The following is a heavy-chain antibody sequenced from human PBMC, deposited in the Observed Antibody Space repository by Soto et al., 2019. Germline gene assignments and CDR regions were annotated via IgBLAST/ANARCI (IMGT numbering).Heavy chain of an antibody. D-gene: IGHD2-2*01. Sequence: SETLSLTCTVSVGSISSYYWIWIRQPPGKGLEWIGYIYYSGSTNYNPSLKSRVTISVDTSKNQFSLKLSSVTAADTAVYYCARDRGVGYCSSTSCYWSPYYYYGMDVWGQGTTVTVSS. V-gene: IGHV4-59*01. CDR3: ARDRGVGYCSSTSCYWSPYYYYGMDV. CDR1: VGSISSYY. J-gene: IGHJ6*02. CDR2: IYYSGST.